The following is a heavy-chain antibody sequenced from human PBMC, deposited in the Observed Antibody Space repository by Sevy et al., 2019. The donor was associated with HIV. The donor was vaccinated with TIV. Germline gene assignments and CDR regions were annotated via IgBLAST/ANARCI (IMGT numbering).Heavy chain of an antibody. Sequence: GGSLRLSCAASGFTFSSYEMNWVRQAPGKGLEWVSYISSSGSTIYYADSVKGRFTISRDNAKNSLYLQMNSLRAEDTAVYYCARGLLAVAGTGDAFDIWGQGTMVTVSS. CDR3: ARGLLAVAGTGDAFDI. CDR1: GFTFSSYE. J-gene: IGHJ3*02. D-gene: IGHD6-19*01. V-gene: IGHV3-48*03. CDR2: ISSSGSTI.